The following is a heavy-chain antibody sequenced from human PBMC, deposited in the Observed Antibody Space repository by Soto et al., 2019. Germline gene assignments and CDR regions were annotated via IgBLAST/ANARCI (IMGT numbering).Heavy chain of an antibody. Sequence: EVQLVESGGGLVQPGGSLRLSCVASTFTFSSDWMHWVRQAPGKGLVWVSRINTDGSSTTYADSVKGRFTMSRDNAKNTLYLQMDSLRAEDTAVYYCVRNLADWGQGTMVTVSS. V-gene: IGHV3-74*01. CDR1: TFTFSSDW. J-gene: IGHJ3*01. CDR2: INTDGSST. CDR3: VRNLAD.